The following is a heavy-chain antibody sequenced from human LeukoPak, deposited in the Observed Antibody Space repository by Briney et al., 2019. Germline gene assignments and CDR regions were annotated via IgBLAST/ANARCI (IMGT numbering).Heavy chain of an antibody. CDR3: ARAVDVADY. CDR1: GFTFGHHF. D-gene: IGHD3-16*01. J-gene: IGHJ4*02. V-gene: IGHV3-7*01. CDR2: INPEGRIK. Sequence: PGGSLRLSCVASGFTFGHHFMRWGRQAPGGGGEGGANINPEGRIKFHADSVKGRFSISRDNARNSVYLQMNSLRGEDTAVYYCARAVDVADYWGQGTLVAVSS.